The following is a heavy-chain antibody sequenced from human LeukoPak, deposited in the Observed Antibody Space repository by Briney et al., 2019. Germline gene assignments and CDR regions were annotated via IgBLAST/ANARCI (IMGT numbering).Heavy chain of an antibody. CDR1: GFTFSSYG. J-gene: IGHJ3*02. CDR2: ISYDGSNK. CDR3: ARDESGDNDAFDI. D-gene: IGHD2-21*01. Sequence: GRSLRLSCAASGFTFSSYGMHWVRQAPGKGLEWVAVISYDGSNKYYADSVKGRFTISRDNSKNTLYLQMNSLRVEDTAVYYCARDESGDNDAFDIWGQGTMVTVSS. V-gene: IGHV3-30*03.